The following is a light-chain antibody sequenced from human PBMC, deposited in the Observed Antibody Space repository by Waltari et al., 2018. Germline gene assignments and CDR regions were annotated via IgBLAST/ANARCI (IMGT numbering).Light chain of an antibody. CDR1: SGHSSNV. CDR2: VNSDGSH. Sequence: QLVLTQSPSASASLGASAKLTCTLSSGHSSNVIAWLQQRPAKGPRYLMKVNSDGSHSKGDEIPDRFSGSSSGAERYLTISNLQSEDEADYFCQTGGHGTWVFGGGTTLTVL. V-gene: IGLV4-69*01. J-gene: IGLJ3*02. CDR3: QTGGHGTWV.